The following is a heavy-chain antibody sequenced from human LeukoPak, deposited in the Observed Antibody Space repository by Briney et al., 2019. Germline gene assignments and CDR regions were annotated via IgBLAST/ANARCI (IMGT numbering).Heavy chain of an antibody. Sequence: PGGSLRLSCAASGLTFSTYAMHWVRQAPGKGLEWVAIISYDGNNKYYAGSVKGRFSISRDNSKNTLYLQMNSLRAENTAVYYCARDLLILRTFGGDYVFDIWGQGTMVTVSS. CDR3: ARDLLILRTFGGDYVFDI. CDR1: GLTFSTYA. J-gene: IGHJ3*02. V-gene: IGHV3-30-3*01. CDR2: ISYDGNNK. D-gene: IGHD3-16*01.